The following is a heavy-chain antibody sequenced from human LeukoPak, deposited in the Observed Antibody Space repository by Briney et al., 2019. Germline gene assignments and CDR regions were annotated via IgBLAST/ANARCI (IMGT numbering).Heavy chain of an antibody. J-gene: IGHJ4*02. D-gene: IGHD3-10*01. CDR2: ISWNSGSI. CDR1: GFTFDDYA. Sequence: GRSLRLSCAASGFTFDDYAMHWVRQAPGKGLEWVSGISWNSGSIGYADSVKGRFTISRDNAKNSLYLQMNSLRAEDTALYYCAKDLGGSGSWYYFDYWGLGTLVTVSS. CDR3: AKDLGGSGSWYYFDY. V-gene: IGHV3-9*01.